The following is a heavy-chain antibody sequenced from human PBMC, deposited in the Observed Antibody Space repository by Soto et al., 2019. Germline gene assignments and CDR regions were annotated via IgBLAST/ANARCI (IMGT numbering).Heavy chain of an antibody. CDR2: INAGNGNT. Sequence: EASVKVSCKASGYTFTSYGISWVRQAPGQGLEWMGWINAGNGNTKYSQKFQGRVTITRDTSASTAYMELSSLRSEDTAVYYCARVLVGATPVDYWGQGTLVNVSS. V-gene: IGHV1-3*01. CDR3: ARVLVGATPVDY. D-gene: IGHD1-26*01. CDR1: GYTFTSYG. J-gene: IGHJ4*02.